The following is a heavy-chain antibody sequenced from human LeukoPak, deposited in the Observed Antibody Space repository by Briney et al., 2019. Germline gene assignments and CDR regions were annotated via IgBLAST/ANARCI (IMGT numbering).Heavy chain of an antibody. Sequence: SETLSRTCTVSGGSISSGGYYWSWIRQHPGKGLEWIGYIYYSGSTYYKPSLKSRVTISVDTSKNQFSLKLSSVTAADTAVYYCVRTYMTSARFDPWGQGTLVTVSS. D-gene: IGHD2-21*02. V-gene: IGHV4-31*03. CDR2: IYYSGST. CDR1: GGSISSGGYY. CDR3: VRTYMTSARFDP. J-gene: IGHJ5*02.